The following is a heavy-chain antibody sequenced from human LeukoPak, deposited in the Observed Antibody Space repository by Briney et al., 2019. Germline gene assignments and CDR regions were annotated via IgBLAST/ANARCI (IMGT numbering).Heavy chain of an antibody. V-gene: IGHV3-48*01. J-gene: IGHJ4*02. CDR2: ISSSSSTI. D-gene: IGHD6-19*01. CDR1: GFTSSSYS. CDR3: ARELHSSGWH. Sequence: PGGSLRLSCAASGFTSSSYSMNWVRQAPGKGLEWVSYISSSSSTIYCADSVKGRFTISRDNAKNSLYLQMNSLRAEDTAVYYCARELHSSGWHWGQGTLVTVSS.